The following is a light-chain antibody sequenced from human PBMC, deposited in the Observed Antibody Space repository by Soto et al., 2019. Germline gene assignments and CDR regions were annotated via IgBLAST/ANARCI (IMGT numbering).Light chain of an antibody. CDR1: QSVSSSY. CDR3: HQRNQ. J-gene: IGKJ5*01. Sequence: EIVLTQSPGTLSLSPGERASLSCRASQSVSSSYLAWYQQIPGQAPRLLINDASRRATGIPDRFSGSGSGTDFTLTISSLQPEDFAMYYCHQRNQFGQGTRLEIK. V-gene: IGKV3D-20*02. CDR2: DAS.